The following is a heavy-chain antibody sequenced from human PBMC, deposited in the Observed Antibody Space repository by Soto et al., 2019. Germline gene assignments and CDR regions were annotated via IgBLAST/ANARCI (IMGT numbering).Heavy chain of an antibody. D-gene: IGHD3-22*01. J-gene: IGHJ6*02. CDR1: GYTFTSYY. CDR2: INPSGGST. Sequence: ASVKVSCKASGYTFTSYYMHWVRQAPGQGLEWMGIINPSGGSTSYAQKFQGRVTMTRDTSTSTVYMELSSLRSEDTAVYYCASGYYYDSSGYLSYYGMDVWGQGTTVTVSS. V-gene: IGHV1-46*01. CDR3: ASGYYYDSSGYLSYYGMDV.